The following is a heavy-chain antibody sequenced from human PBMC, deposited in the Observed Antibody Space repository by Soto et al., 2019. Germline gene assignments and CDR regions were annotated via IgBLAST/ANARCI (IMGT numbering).Heavy chain of an antibody. V-gene: IGHV3-13*05. J-gene: IGHJ6*01. Sequence: WGSLRVSCTYSGFTFSDYDMHLVRQAAGRGLELVSTIGAARAPYYTASVKGRFTISREKARNAMFLQMNSVTVGDTAVYYCARAYTGRLPRRSDYYYALDVWGQGTKVPVSS. CDR3: ARAYTGRLPRRSDYYYALDV. CDR1: GFTFSDYD. D-gene: IGHD2-15*01. CDR2: IGAARAP.